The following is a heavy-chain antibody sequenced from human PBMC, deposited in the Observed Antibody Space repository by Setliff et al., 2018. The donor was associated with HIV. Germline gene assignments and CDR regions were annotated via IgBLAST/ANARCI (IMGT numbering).Heavy chain of an antibody. CDR2: IYQSGSI. CDR3: ARHRRAIIRAWYWFDI. Sequence: SETLSLTCAASGYSINSGFSRAWIRQPPGQGPQWIGSIYQSGSIYYNPSLQSRVTISGDSSKNPFSPNLLSVTAADTSVYYCARHRRAIIRAWYWFDIWGLGTLVTVSS. J-gene: IGHJ5*02. D-gene: IGHD6-19*01. V-gene: IGHV4-38-2*01. CDR1: GYSINSGFS.